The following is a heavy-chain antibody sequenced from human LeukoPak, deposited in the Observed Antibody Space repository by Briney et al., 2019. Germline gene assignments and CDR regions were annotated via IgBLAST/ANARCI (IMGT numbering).Heavy chain of an antibody. V-gene: IGHV4-59*01. CDR1: GGSISSYY. Sequence: PSETLSLTCTVSGGSISSYYWSWIRQPPGKGLEWIGYIYYSGSTNYNPSLKSRVTISVDTSKNQFSLKLSSVTAGDTAVYYCAGSGYRSQKRFDYWGQGTLVTVSS. J-gene: IGHJ4*02. CDR3: AGSGYRSQKRFDY. CDR2: IYYSGST. D-gene: IGHD5-18*01.